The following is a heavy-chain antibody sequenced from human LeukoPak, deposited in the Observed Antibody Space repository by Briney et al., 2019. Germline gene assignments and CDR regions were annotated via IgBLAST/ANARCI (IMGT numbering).Heavy chain of an antibody. D-gene: IGHD2-2*01. J-gene: IGHJ4*02. CDR2: INPNSGGT. CDR1: GYTFTGYY. V-gene: IGHV1-2*02. CDR3: ARAALEDIVVVPADY. Sequence: ASVKVSCKASGYTFTGYYMHWVRQAPGQGLEWMGWINPNSGGTNYAQKFQGRVTMTRDTSISTAYMELSRLRSDDTAVYCCARAALEDIVVVPADYWGQGTLVTVSS.